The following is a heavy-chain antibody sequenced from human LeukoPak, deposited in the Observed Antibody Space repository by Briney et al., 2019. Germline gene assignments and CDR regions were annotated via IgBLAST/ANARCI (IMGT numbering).Heavy chain of an antibody. CDR2: IYHSGST. Sequence: PSETLSLTCGVSGGSISSGGYSWSWIRQPPGKGLEWIDYIYHSGSTYHNPSLKSRVTISVDRSKNQFSLKLTSVTAADTAVYFCARESPHTFYFDYWGQGTLVTVSS. V-gene: IGHV4-30-2*01. CDR3: ARESPHTFYFDY. CDR1: GGSISSGGYS. D-gene: IGHD3-16*01. J-gene: IGHJ4*02.